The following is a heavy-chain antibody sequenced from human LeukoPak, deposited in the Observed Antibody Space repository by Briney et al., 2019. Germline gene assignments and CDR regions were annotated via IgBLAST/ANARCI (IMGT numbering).Heavy chain of an antibody. V-gene: IGHV3-15*01. J-gene: IGHJ6*03. CDR1: GFTFSNAW. CDR2: IKSKTEGGTT. CDR3: TTNYYDSSGYCPYYYYYYMDV. D-gene: IGHD3-22*01. Sequence: KTGGSLRLSCAASGFTFSNAWMSWVRQAPGRGREWVGRIKSKTEGGTTDYAAPVKGRFTISRDDSKNTLYLQLNSLKTEDTAVYYCTTNYYDSSGYCPYYYYYYMDVWGKGTAVTVSS.